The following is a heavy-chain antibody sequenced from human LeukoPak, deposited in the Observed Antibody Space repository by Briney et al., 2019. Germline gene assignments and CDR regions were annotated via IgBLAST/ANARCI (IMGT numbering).Heavy chain of an antibody. CDR2: ISAYNGNT. D-gene: IGHD3-22*01. J-gene: IGHJ1*01. Sequence: ASVKVSCKASGYTFTSYGISWVRQAPGQGLEWMGWISAYNGNTNYAQKLQGRVTMTTDTSTSTAYMELRSLRSDDTAVYYCARDRGYDSSGYYREYFQHWGQGTLVTVSS. V-gene: IGHV1-18*01. CDR1: GYTFTSYG. CDR3: ARDRGYDSSGYYREYFQH.